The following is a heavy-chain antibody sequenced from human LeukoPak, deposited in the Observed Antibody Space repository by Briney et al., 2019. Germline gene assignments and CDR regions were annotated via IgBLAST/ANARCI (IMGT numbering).Heavy chain of an antibody. CDR3: AKHPGDFTGIVNYYYMDV. Sequence: GGSLRLSCAASGFTFSSYGMSWVRQAPGKGLEWVSAISTSGGSTYYADSVKGRFTISRDNSKNTLFLQMNSLRVEDTAVYYCAKHPGDFTGIVNYYYMDVWGKGTTVTVSS. V-gene: IGHV3-23*01. J-gene: IGHJ6*03. CDR2: ISTSGGST. D-gene: IGHD1-26*01. CDR1: GFTFSSYG.